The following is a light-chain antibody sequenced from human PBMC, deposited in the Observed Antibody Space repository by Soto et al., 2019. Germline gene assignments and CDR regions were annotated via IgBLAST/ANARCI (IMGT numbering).Light chain of an antibody. J-gene: IGKJ2*01. Sequence: DIQMTQSPSSLSASVGDRVTLTCRASQSISTYLNWYQKKPGKAPKLLIHAASGLQSGVPSRFSGSGSGTDFTLTISSLQPEDFATYYCQQSYSTPPDTFGQGTMVEIK. V-gene: IGKV1-39*01. CDR3: QQSYSTPPDT. CDR1: QSISTY. CDR2: AAS.